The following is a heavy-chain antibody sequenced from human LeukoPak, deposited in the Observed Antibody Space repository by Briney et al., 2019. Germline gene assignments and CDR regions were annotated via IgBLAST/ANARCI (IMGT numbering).Heavy chain of an antibody. CDR2: IYSGGST. D-gene: IGHD5-24*01. J-gene: IGHJ3*02. CDR3: ARVQPSRDGYNYGAFDI. CDR1: GFTVSSNY. V-gene: IGHV3-66*01. Sequence: PGGSLRLSCAASGFTVSSNYMSWVRQAPGKGLEWVSVIYSGGSTYYADSVKGRFTISRDNSKNTLYLQMNSLRAEDTAVYYCARVQPSRDGYNYGAFDIWGQGTMVTVSS.